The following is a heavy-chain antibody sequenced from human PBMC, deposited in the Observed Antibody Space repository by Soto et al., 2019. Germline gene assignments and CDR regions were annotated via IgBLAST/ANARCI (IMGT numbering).Heavy chain of an antibody. D-gene: IGHD2-15*01. J-gene: IGHJ4*02. CDR2: ISSSGSTI. Sequence: GGSLRLSCAASGFTFSDYYMSWIRQAPGKGLEWVSYISSSGSTIYYADSVKGRFTISRDNAKNSLYLQMNSLRAEDTAVYYCARDRLSNEVVVAATGYFDYWGQGTLVTVSS. V-gene: IGHV3-11*01. CDR3: ARDRLSNEVVVAATGYFDY. CDR1: GFTFSDYY.